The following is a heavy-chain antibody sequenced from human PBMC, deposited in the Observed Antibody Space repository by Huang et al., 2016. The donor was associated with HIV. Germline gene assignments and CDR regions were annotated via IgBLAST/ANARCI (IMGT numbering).Heavy chain of an antibody. J-gene: IGHJ3*02. CDR2: SSGSSTYR. CDR1: GFTFSDES. CDR3: ARRYNWNYVAHGFDI. Sequence: EVQLVESGGGLVRPGGSLTLSCAAFGFTFSDESMGWVRQAPGKGLEWVANSSGSSTYRYDVASVKGRFAISRDNAKNLLFLQMNSLRAEDTALYYCARRYNWNYVAHGFDIWGQGTMVTVSS. V-gene: IGHV3-21*06. D-gene: IGHD1-7*01.